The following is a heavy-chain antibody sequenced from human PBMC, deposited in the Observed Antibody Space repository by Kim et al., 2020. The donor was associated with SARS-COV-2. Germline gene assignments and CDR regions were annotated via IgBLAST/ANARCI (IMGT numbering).Heavy chain of an antibody. Sequence: GGSLRLSCAASGFTFDDYAMHWVRQAPGKGLEWVSPTSGDGGSTYYADSVKGRFTISRDNSKNSLYLQMNSLRTEDTALYYCVKDRGDGYVLDYWGQGTLLGDSS. CDR3: VKDRGDGYVLDY. CDR1: GFTFDDYA. V-gene: IGHV3-43*02. CDR2: TSGDGGST. J-gene: IGHJ4*02. D-gene: IGHD5-18*01.